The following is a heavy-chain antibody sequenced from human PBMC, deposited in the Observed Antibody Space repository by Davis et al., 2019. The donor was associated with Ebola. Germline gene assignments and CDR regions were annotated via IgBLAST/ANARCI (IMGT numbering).Heavy chain of an antibody. D-gene: IGHD2-15*01. CDR2: INAGKGNT. J-gene: IGHJ6*04. V-gene: IGHV1-3*01. Sequence: AASVTVSCKASGYTFISYAIHWVRQAPGQRLEWMGWINAGKGNTKYSQNFQGRVTFSRDTSANTAYMELSSLRSEDTAVYYCARDLVAGTLSYYYGMEVWGKGTTVIVSS. CDR1: GYTFISYA. CDR3: ARDLVAGTLSYYYGMEV.